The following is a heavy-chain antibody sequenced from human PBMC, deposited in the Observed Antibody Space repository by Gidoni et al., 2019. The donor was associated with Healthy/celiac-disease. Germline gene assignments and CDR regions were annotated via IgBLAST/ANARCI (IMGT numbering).Heavy chain of an antibody. Sequence: EVQLVESGGGLVQPGRSRRLPCAAAGSTFDDYAMHWVRQAPGAGLVWVSGISGNSGSIGYADSVKGRFTIARDNAKNSLYLQMNSLRAEDTALYYCAKGGNNWNYLFDYWGQGTLVTVSS. CDR2: ISGNSGSI. V-gene: IGHV3-9*01. CDR1: GSTFDDYA. J-gene: IGHJ4*02. CDR3: AKGGNNWNYLFDY. D-gene: IGHD1-7*01.